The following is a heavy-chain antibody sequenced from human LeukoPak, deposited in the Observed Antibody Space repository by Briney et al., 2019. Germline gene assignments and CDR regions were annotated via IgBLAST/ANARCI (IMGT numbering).Heavy chain of an antibody. D-gene: IGHD1-26*01. J-gene: IGHJ5*02. V-gene: IGHV3-30*18. Sequence: TGGSLRLSCVASGFTFRSYGMHWVRQTPGKGLEWLAAISYDGSREYYAYSVKGRFTISRDNSKDTLFLQMNTLRPEDTAVYYCAKDGVGAPNWFDPWGQGTLVTVSS. CDR3: AKDGVGAPNWFDP. CDR1: GFTFRSYG. CDR2: ISYDGSRE.